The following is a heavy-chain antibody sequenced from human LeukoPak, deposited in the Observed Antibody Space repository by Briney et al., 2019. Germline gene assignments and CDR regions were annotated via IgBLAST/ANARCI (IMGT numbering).Heavy chain of an antibody. J-gene: IGHJ4*02. Sequence: PSETLSLTCTVSGGSISSSSYYCGWIRQPPGTGLEWIGGIYYSGSTYYNPSLKSRVTISVDTSKNQFSLRLRSVTAADTAVYYCARVTGYMIEDYFDYWGQGTLVTVSS. V-gene: IGHV4-39*07. CDR3: ARVTGYMIEDYFDY. CDR2: IYYSGST. CDR1: GGSISSSSYY. D-gene: IGHD3-22*01.